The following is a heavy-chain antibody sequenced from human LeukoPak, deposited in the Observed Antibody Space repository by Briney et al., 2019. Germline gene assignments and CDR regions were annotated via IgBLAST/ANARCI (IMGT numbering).Heavy chain of an antibody. J-gene: IGHJ4*02. V-gene: IGHV3-23*01. D-gene: IGHD4-23*01. CDR3: AKLTPGGNSEGFDY. Sequence: GGSLRLSCAASGFTFSSYAMSWVRQAPGKGLEWVSAISGSGGSTYYADSVKGRFTISRGNFKNTLYLQMNSLRAEDTAVYYCAKLTPGGNSEGFDYWGQGTLVTVSS. CDR1: GFTFSSYA. CDR2: ISGSGGST.